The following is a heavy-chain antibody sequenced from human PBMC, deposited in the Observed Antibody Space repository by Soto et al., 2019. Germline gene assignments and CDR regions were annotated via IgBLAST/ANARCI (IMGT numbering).Heavy chain of an antibody. D-gene: IGHD3-10*01. CDR3: ARGLRVKYYYGSGSARTHNVAWFDP. Sequence: QVQLQQWGAGLLKPSETLSLTCAVYGGSFSGYYWSWIRQPPGKGLEWIGEINHSGSTNYNPSLKSRVTISVDTSKNQFSLKLSSVTAADTAVYYCARGLRVKYYYGSGSARTHNVAWFDPWGQGTLVTVSS. V-gene: IGHV4-34*01. CDR1: GGSFSGYY. J-gene: IGHJ5*02. CDR2: INHSGST.